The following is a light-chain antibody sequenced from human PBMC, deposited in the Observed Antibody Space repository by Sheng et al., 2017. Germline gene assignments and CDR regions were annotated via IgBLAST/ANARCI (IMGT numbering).Light chain of an antibody. CDR2: GAS. J-gene: IGKJ1*01. Sequence: EIVLTQFPGSLSLSPGQRATLSCRASQSVSSGYLAWFQQKPGQAPRLLIFGASRRAAGIPDRFSGRGSGTDFTLTISRLEPDDFAVYYCQQYVDSPWTFGQGTKVEIK. CDR1: QSVSSGY. V-gene: IGKV3-20*01. CDR3: QQYVDSPWT.